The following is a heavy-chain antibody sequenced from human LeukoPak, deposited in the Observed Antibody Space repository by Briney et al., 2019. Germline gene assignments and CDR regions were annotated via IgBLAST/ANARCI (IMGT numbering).Heavy chain of an antibody. V-gene: IGHV3-53*01. Sequence: GGALRPSFAAPCFRFSIKYMNWVRPAPGKGLEGGSILYSSGTTYYANSVKGRFTISRDNSENKLFLQMNSLRAEDTAVYYCARGGFGPSDALDIWGQGTMVTVSS. J-gene: IGHJ3*02. D-gene: IGHD3-10*01. CDR2: LYSSGTT. CDR1: CFRFSIKY. CDR3: ARGGFGPSDALDI.